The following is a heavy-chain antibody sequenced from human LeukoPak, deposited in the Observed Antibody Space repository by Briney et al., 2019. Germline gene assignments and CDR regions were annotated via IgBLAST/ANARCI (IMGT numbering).Heavy chain of an antibody. CDR1: GGSISSYY. CDR3: ARVLRAASWRSYDY. V-gene: IGHV4-59*01. D-gene: IGHD5-18*01. J-gene: IGHJ4*02. Sequence: SETLSLTCTVSGGSISSYYWSWIRQPPGKGLEWIGYIYYSGSTNYNPSLKSRVTISVDTSKNQFSLKLSSVTAADTAVYYCARVLRAASWRSYDYWGQGSLVTVSS. CDR2: IYYSGST.